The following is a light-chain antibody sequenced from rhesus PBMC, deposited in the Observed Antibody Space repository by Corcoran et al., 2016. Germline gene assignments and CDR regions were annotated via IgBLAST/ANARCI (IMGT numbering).Light chain of an antibody. V-gene: IGKV3-10*01. J-gene: IGKJ2*01. CDR1: QSVSSS. CDR3: YQHSSGYS. Sequence: QVILTQSPATLSLSPGERATLSCRASQSVSSSLAWYQQKPGQAPRLLSYGATSRATGIPDRVSGSGAGTYLTLTSSSLEPEDGGVYHCYQHSSGYSFGQGTKVEIK. CDR2: GAT.